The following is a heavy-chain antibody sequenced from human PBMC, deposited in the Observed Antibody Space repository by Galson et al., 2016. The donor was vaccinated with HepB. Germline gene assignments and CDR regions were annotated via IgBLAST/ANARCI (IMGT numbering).Heavy chain of an antibody. V-gene: IGHV3-43D*03. CDR1: GFNFDDYA. CDR2: ISWDGSIT. J-gene: IGHJ6*02. Sequence: LRLSCAASGFNFDDYAVNWVRQAPGKGLEWVSLISWDGSITYYADSVKGRFTVSRDNSKNSLYLQMNSLTTEDTALYYCAKDMGRSFDIWSNEIYYLGLDAWGQGTTVSVSS. D-gene: IGHD3-3*01. CDR3: AKDMGRSFDIWSNEIYYLGLDA.